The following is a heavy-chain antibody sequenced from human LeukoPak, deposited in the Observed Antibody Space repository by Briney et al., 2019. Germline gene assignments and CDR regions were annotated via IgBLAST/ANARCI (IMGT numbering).Heavy chain of an antibody. V-gene: IGHV3-33*01. CDR3: ARDMEGFDI. CDR1: GFTFSSYG. CDR2: IWYDGSNK. J-gene: IGHJ3*02. Sequence: GRSLRLSCAASGFTFSSYGMHWVRQAPGKGLEWVAVIWYDGSNKYYADSVKGRFTISRDNSKNTLYQRMNSLRAEDTAVYYCARDMEGFDIWGQGTMVTVSS. D-gene: IGHD3-10*01.